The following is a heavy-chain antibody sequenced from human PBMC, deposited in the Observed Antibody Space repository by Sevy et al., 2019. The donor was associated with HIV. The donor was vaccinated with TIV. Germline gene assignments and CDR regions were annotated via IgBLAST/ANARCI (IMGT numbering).Heavy chain of an antibody. CDR2: ILPQVGIA. CDR3: ASVRPCGGDCYFFDS. J-gene: IGHJ4*02. Sequence: ASVKVSCKASGGSLSNYGMNWVRQAPGQGLEWMGGILPQVGIANYVQKFQDRVTITADESTGTVYMEVRRLRSEDTGIYYCASVRPCGGDCYFFDSWGQGTLVTVSS. V-gene: IGHV1-69*10. D-gene: IGHD2-21*02. CDR1: GGSLSNYG.